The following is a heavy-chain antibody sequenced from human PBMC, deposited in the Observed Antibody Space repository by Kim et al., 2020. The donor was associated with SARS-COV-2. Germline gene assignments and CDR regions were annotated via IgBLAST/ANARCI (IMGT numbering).Heavy chain of an antibody. CDR2: IYYSGST. CDR3: ARPGGRNDYTLGPHRLGADDAFDI. V-gene: IGHV4-39*07. CDR1: GGSISSSSYY. D-gene: IGHD1-1*01. Sequence: SETLSLTCTVSGGSISSSSYYWGWIRQPPGKGLEWIGSIYYSGSTYYNPSLKSRVTISVDTSKNQFSLKLSSVTAADTAVYYCARPGGRNDYTLGPHRLGADDAFDIWGQGTMVTVSS. J-gene: IGHJ3*02.